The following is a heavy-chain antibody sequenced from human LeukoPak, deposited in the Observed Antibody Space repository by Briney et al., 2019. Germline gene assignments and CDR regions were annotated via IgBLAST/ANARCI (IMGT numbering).Heavy chain of an antibody. CDR3: ARVKEVGAFDI. CDR1: GGSISSYY. J-gene: IGHJ3*02. Sequence: SETLSLTCTVSGGSISSYYWSWIRQPPGKGLEWIGYIYYSGSTNYNPSLKSRVTISVDTSKNQFSLKLSSVTVADTAVYYCARVKEVGAFDIWGQGTMVTVSS. CDR2: IYYSGST. V-gene: IGHV4-59*01. D-gene: IGHD1-26*01.